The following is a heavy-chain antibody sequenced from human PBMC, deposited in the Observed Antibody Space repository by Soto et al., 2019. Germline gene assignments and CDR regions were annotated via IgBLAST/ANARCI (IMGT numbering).Heavy chain of an antibody. CDR1: GFSLSTSGMC. CDR2: IFSNDEK. Sequence: SGPTLVNPTQTLTLTCTFSGFSLSTSGMCVSWIRQPPGKALEWLAHIFSNDEKSYSTSLKSRLTISKDTSKSQVVLTMTNMDPVDTATYYCARIWNDIPHNWFDPWGQGTLVTVSS. J-gene: IGHJ5*02. CDR3: ARIWNDIPHNWFDP. V-gene: IGHV2-26*01. D-gene: IGHD2-8*01.